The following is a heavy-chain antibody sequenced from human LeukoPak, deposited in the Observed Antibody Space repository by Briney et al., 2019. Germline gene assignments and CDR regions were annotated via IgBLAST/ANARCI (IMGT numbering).Heavy chain of an antibody. D-gene: IGHD5-24*01. Sequence: SETLSLTCTVSGGSISSYYWSWIRQPPGKGLEWIGYIYYSGSTNYNPSLKSRVTISVDTSKNQFSLKLSSVTAADTAVYYCARDRFKGEMATILEMTTGGFDPWGQGTLVTVSS. J-gene: IGHJ5*02. CDR3: ARDRFKGEMATILEMTTGGFDP. V-gene: IGHV4-59*01. CDR2: IYYSGST. CDR1: GGSISSYY.